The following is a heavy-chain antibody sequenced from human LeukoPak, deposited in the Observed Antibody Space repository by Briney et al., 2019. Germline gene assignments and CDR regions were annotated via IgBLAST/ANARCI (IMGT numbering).Heavy chain of an antibody. V-gene: IGHV1-69*13. CDR1: GGTFSSYA. Sequence: ASVKVSCKASGGTFSSYAISWVRQAPGQGLEWMGGIIPIFGTANYAQKFQGRVTITADESTSTAYMELSSLRSEDTAVYYCALGYCSGGSRYAAFDIWGQGTMVTVSS. J-gene: IGHJ3*02. CDR2: IIPIFGTA. CDR3: ALGYCSGGSRYAAFDI. D-gene: IGHD2-15*01.